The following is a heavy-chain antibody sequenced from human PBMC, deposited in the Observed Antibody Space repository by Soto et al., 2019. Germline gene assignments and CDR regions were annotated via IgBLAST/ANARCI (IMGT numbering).Heavy chain of an antibody. V-gene: IGHV4-59*01. CDR1: GGSISSYY. J-gene: IGHJ6*02. D-gene: IGHD6-13*01. CDR3: ARAQYSSSYYYYYGMDV. CDR2: IYYSGST. Sequence: PSETLSLTCTVSGGSISSYYWSWIRQPPGKGLEWIGYIYYSGSTNYNPSLKSRVTISVDTSKNQFSLKLSSVTAADTAVYYCARAQYSSSYYYYYGMDVWGQGTTVTVSS.